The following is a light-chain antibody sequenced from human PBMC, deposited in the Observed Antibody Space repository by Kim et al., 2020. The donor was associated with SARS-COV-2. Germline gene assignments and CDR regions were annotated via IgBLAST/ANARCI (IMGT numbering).Light chain of an antibody. J-gene: IGKJ2*01. Sequence: DIQMTQSPSSLSASVGDRVTITCRASRSISSYLNWYQQKPGKAPKVLIYAASSLQSGVPSRFSGSGSGTDFTLTISSLQPEDFATYYCQQSYNTPYTFGQGTKLEI. CDR1: RSISSY. CDR3: QQSYNTPYT. V-gene: IGKV1-39*01. CDR2: AAS.